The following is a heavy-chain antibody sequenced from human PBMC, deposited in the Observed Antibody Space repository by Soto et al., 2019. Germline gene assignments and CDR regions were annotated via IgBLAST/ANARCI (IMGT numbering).Heavy chain of an antibody. J-gene: IGHJ5*02. CDR2: INPSGVST. Sequence: QGQLVQSGAEVKNPGASVKVSCKASGYSFTSYYMHWVRQARGRGLEWMGRINPSGVSTSYAQKFRGRVTMTRDTSTSTVYMEMTNLRSEDTAVYYCARAAGRFGEVYWFDPWGQGTLVTVSS. CDR3: ARAAGRFGEVYWFDP. CDR1: GYSFTSYY. V-gene: IGHV1-46*01. D-gene: IGHD3-10*01.